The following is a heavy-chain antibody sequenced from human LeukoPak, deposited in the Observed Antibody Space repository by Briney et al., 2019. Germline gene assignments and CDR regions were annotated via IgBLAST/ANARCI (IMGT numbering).Heavy chain of an antibody. Sequence: ASVKVSCKASGYTFTYYAISWVRQAPGQGLEWMGWISTYNGDTNYAQNLQGRVTMTTDTSTSTAYMELRSLRADDTAVYYCARFVSPRGQFQLYVYPGMDVWGQGTTVTVSS. D-gene: IGHD1-1*01. V-gene: IGHV1-18*01. CDR2: ISTYNGDT. CDR3: ARFVSPRGQFQLYVYPGMDV. J-gene: IGHJ6*02. CDR1: GYTFTYYA.